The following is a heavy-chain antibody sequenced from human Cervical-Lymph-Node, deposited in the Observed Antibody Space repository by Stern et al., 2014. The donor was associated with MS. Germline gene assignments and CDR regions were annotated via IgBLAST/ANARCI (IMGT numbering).Heavy chain of an antibody. CDR3: ASAYSSSHYYFDY. CDR2: IWYDGSNP. Sequence: VHLVESGGGVVQPGRSLRLSCAASGFSFSRYAMHWVRQAPGKGLEWVALIWYDGSNPYYADSVTGQFTISRDNCKNTLYLQMNSLRAEDTAVYYCASAYSSSHYYFDYWGQGTLVTVSS. J-gene: IGHJ4*02. V-gene: IGHV3-33*01. D-gene: IGHD6-13*01. CDR1: GFSFSRYA.